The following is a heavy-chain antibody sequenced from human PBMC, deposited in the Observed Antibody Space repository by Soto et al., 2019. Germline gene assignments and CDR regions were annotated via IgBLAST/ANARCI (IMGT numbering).Heavy chain of an antibody. Sequence: ASVKVSCEASGDSFNSYGISWVRHAPGQGLEWMGWINPNNGNTKYAQKVQGRVTMTTDTSTSTAYMELRSLRSDDTAVYYCARDPALGGPFDYWGQGTLVTVS. CDR3: ARDPALGGPFDY. CDR2: INPNNGNT. V-gene: IGHV1-18*01. J-gene: IGHJ4*02. D-gene: IGHD3-16*01. CDR1: GDSFNSYG.